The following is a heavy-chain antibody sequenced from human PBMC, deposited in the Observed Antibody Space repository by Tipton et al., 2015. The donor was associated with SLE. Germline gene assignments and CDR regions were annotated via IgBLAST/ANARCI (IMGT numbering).Heavy chain of an antibody. V-gene: IGHV3-7*01. CDR3: ATRLG. Sequence: SLRLSCEASGFIFKNYWMNWVRQAPGRGLGWVANIKQDGSEKYYVDSVKGRFTISRDNTNNSFFLQMNSLRVDDTAVYYRATRLGWGLGTLVTVSS. CDR1: GFIFKNYW. D-gene: IGHD3-10*01. J-gene: IGHJ4*02. CDR2: IKQDGSEK.